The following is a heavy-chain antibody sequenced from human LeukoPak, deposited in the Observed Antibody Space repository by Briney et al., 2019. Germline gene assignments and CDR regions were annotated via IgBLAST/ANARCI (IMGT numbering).Heavy chain of an antibody. J-gene: IGHJ4*02. Sequence: GVSLRLSCSASGVTCSSYAMHWVRQAPGKGLEYVSAISSNGSSTYYADSVKRRFTISRDNSKNTLYLQMSSLRAEDTAVYYCVKGSYIVATTTFDYWGQGTLVTVSS. CDR1: GVTCSSYA. CDR3: VKGSYIVATTTFDY. D-gene: IGHD5-12*01. CDR2: ISSNGSST. V-gene: IGHV3-64D*06.